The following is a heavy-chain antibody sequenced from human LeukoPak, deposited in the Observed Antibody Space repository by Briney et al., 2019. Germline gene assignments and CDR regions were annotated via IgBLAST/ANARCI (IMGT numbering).Heavy chain of an antibody. J-gene: IGHJ3*02. Sequence: SETLSLTCTVSGGSISSSSYYWGWIRQPPGKGLEWIGSIYYSGSTYYNPSLKSRVTISVDTSKNQFSLKLSSVTAADTAVYYCARAALKSITIFGVVIDAFDIWGQGTMVTVSS. CDR2: IYYSGST. V-gene: IGHV4-39*07. CDR1: GGSISSSSYY. CDR3: ARAALKSITIFGVVIDAFDI. D-gene: IGHD3-3*01.